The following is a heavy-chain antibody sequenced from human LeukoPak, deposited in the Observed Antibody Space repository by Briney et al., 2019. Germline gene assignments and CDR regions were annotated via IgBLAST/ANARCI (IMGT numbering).Heavy chain of an antibody. CDR1: GFTFSSYG. V-gene: IGHV3-33*03. CDR3: AKALLYYDSSGPTDY. J-gene: IGHJ4*02. D-gene: IGHD3-22*01. CDR2: IWYDGSNK. Sequence: GGSLRLSCAASGFTFSSYGMHWVRQAPGKGLEWVAVIWYDGSNKYYADSVKGRFTISRDKSKNTLYLQMNSLRAEDTAVYYCAKALLYYDSSGPTDYWGQGTLVTVSS.